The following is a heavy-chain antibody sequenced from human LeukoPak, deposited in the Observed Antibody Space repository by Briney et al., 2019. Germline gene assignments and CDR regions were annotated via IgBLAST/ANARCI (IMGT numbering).Heavy chain of an antibody. CDR1: GFSFRSYS. J-gene: IGHJ4*02. V-gene: IGHV3-21*01. CDR3: ARVHYYVWGSYRYTCFDY. D-gene: IGHD3-16*02. CDR2: ISTSGTYM. Sequence: PGGSLRLSCAASGFSFRSYSMNWVRQAPGKGLVWVSSISTSGTYMYYADSVKGRFTISRDNAKNSLYLQMNSLRAEDTAVYYCARVHYYVWGSYRYTCFDYWGQGTLVTVSS.